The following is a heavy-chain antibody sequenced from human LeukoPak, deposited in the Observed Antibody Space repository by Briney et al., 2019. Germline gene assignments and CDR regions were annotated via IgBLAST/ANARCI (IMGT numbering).Heavy chain of an antibody. J-gene: IGHJ1*01. CDR1: GFTFSSYG. CDR2: IRYDGSNK. D-gene: IGHD3-22*01. Sequence: PGGTLRLSCAASGFTFSSYGMTWVRQAPGKGLEWVAFIRYDGSNKYYADSVKGRFTISRDNSENTLYLQMNSLRAEDTAVYYCAKDPNTPRDSSGYYYGGYFQHWGQGTLVTVSS. V-gene: IGHV3-30*02. CDR3: AKDPNTPRDSSGYYYGGYFQH.